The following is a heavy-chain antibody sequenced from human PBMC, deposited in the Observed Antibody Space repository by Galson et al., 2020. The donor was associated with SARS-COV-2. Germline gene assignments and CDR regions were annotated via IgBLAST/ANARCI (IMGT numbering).Heavy chain of an antibody. Sequence: GGSLRLSCAASGFTFSTYWMDWVRQAPGNGLVWVSRINNNGNDTLYADSVKGRFTISRDNAKNTLFLQMNSLTVEDTAVYYCATEAGDYWGQGALVTVSS. CDR1: GFTFSTYW. CDR2: INNNGNDT. J-gene: IGHJ4*02. CDR3: ATEAGDY. V-gene: IGHV3-74*01.